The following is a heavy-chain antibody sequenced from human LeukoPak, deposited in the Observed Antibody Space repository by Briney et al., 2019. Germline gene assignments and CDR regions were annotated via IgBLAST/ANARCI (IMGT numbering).Heavy chain of an antibody. Sequence: GASVKVSCKASGGTFSSYAMSWVRQAPGKGLEWVSGISASGGSTYYADSVKGRFTISRDNSKNTLYLQMNSLRAEDTAVYYCAKAKGPKLEPTWVFDYWGQGTLVTVSS. CDR1: GGTFSSYA. V-gene: IGHV3-23*01. J-gene: IGHJ4*02. D-gene: IGHD1-1*01. CDR2: ISASGGST. CDR3: AKAKGPKLEPTWVFDY.